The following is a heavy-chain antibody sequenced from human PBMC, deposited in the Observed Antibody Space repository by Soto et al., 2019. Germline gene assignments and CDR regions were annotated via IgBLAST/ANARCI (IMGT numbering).Heavy chain of an antibody. CDR2: IIPMFGTP. CDR3: AGGRDQPPVGLYFES. Sequence: ASVKVSCKASGGAFTDYIFDWVRQAPGQGLEWMGGIIPMFGTPKYAQKFQHRVTISADVSTGTAYMELTRLRFDDTAVYYCAGGRDQPPVGLYFESWGEGTRVTVSS. J-gene: IGHJ4*02. D-gene: IGHD1-26*01. CDR1: GGAFTDYI. V-gene: IGHV1-69*13.